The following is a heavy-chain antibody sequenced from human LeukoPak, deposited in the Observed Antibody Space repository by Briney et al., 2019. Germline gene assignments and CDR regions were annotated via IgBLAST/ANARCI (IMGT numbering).Heavy chain of an antibody. CDR3: ARDGGDQKNDAFDI. J-gene: IGHJ3*02. D-gene: IGHD2-21*02. CDR2: IIPIFGTA. CDR1: GGSFSNFA. V-gene: IGHV1-69*13. Sequence: SVKVSCKASGGSFSNFAISWVRQAPGQGLEWMGGIIPIFGTANYAQKFQGRVTITADESTSTAYMELSSLRSEDTAVYYCARDGGDQKNDAFDIWGQGTMVTVSS.